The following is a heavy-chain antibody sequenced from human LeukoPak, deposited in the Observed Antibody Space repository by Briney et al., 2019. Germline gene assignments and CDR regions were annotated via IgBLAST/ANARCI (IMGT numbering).Heavy chain of an antibody. J-gene: IGHJ4*02. CDR1: GYTFTSYG. D-gene: IGHD3-22*01. CDR2: ISAYNGNT. V-gene: IGHV1-18*01. Sequence: GASVKVSCKASGYTFTSYGISWVRQAPGQGLEWMGWISAYNGNTNYAQKLQGRVTMTTDTSTSTAYMELRSLRSDDTAVYYCARDDGLGETYYYDSSGYYPLDYWGQGTLVTVSS. CDR3: ARDDGLGETYYYDSSGYYPLDY.